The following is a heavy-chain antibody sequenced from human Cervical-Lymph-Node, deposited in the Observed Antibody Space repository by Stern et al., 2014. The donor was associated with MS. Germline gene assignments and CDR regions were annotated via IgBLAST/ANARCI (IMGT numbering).Heavy chain of an antibody. D-gene: IGHD6-13*01. CDR1: GYTFTGNA. V-gene: IGHV1-3*04. CDR3: ARDDGSTWLLDY. J-gene: IGHJ4*02. Sequence: QLVQSGAEVKKPGASVKVSCKASGYTFTGNAMHWVRQAPGQRLEWMGWTNTDSGNTKYSQKFQGRVTITRDTSASTAYMELSSLRSEDTAVYYCARDDGSTWLLDYWGQGTLVTVSS. CDR2: TNTDSGNT.